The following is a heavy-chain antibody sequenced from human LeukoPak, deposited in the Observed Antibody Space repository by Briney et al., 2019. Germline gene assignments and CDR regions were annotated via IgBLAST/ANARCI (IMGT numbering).Heavy chain of an antibody. J-gene: IGHJ4*02. CDR1: GFSFGTYT. Sequence: GGSLRLSCAASGFSFGTYTMNWVRQAPGKGLEWLSCIGTSTSTTYYTDSVKGRFTISRDNAKNLLYLQMNSLRVEDTAVYYCAAGRHYWGQGILVTVSS. V-gene: IGHV3-48*01. CDR3: AAGRHY. CDR2: IGTSTSTT.